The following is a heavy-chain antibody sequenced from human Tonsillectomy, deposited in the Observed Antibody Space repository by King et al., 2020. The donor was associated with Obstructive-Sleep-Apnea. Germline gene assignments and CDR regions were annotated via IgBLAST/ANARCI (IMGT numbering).Heavy chain of an antibody. D-gene: IGHD6-13*01. CDR2: IRYDGSSK. Sequence: VQLVESGGGVVQPGRSLRLSCAASGFTFSSYGMHWVRQAPGKGLEWVAFIRYDGSSKYYADSVKGRFTISRDNSKNTRYLQMNSLRTEDTAVYYCAKALSSWDYWGQGTLVTVSS. CDR3: AKALSSWDY. CDR1: GFTFSSYG. V-gene: IGHV3-30*02. J-gene: IGHJ4*02.